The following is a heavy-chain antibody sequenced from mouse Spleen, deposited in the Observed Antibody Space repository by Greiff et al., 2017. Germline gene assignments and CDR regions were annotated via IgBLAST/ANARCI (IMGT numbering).Heavy chain of an antibody. V-gene: IGHV5-6*01. J-gene: IGHJ1*01. CDR1: GFTFSSYG. CDR2: ISSGGSYT. D-gene: IGHD2-14*01. CDR3: ARQGRYDGYWYFDV. Sequence: EVKLVESGGDLVKPGGSLKLSCAASGFTFSSYGMSWVRQTPDKRLEWVATISSGGSYTYYPDSVKGRFTISRDNAKNTLYLQMSSLKSEDTAMYYCARQGRYDGYWYFDVWGAGTTVTVSS.